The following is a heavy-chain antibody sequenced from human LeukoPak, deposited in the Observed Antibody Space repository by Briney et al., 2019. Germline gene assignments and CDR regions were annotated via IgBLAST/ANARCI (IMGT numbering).Heavy chain of an antibody. CDR3: ARAAGPRRNWFDP. CDR1: GFTFSSYA. CDR2: ISGSGGST. J-gene: IGHJ5*02. V-gene: IGHV3-23*01. Sequence: GGSLRLSCAASGFTFSSYAMSWVRQAPGKGLEWVSAISGSGGSTYYADSVKGRFTISRDNAKNSLYLQMNSLRAEDTAVYYCARAAGPRRNWFDPWGQGTLVTVSS.